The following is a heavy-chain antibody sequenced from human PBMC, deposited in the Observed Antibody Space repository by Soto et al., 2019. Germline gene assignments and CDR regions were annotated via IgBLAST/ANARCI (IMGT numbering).Heavy chain of an antibody. CDR3: ARGGIAAAAPPDY. V-gene: IGHV4-31*01. Sequence: QVQLQESGPGLVKPSQTLSLTCTVSGGSISSGGYYWSWIRQHPGKGLEWIGYIYYSGSTYYNPSLKDQVTISVDTSKNQSSLKLSSVTAADTAVYYCARGGIAAAAPPDYWGQGTLVTVSS. CDR1: GGSISSGGYY. CDR2: IYYSGST. D-gene: IGHD6-13*01. J-gene: IGHJ4*02.